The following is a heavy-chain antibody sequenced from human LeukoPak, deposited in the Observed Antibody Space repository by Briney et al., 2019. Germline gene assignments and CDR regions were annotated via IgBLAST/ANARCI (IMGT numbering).Heavy chain of an antibody. V-gene: IGHV1-18*01. Sequence: ASVKVSCKASGYTFTSYGISWVRQAPGQGLEWMGWISAYNGNTNYAQKLQGRVTMTTDTSTSTAYMELRSLRSDDTAVYYCAREGIVVVTATVFWDYWGQGTLVTVSS. D-gene: IGHD2-21*02. CDR3: AREGIVVVTATVFWDY. CDR2: ISAYNGNT. J-gene: IGHJ4*02. CDR1: GYTFTSYG.